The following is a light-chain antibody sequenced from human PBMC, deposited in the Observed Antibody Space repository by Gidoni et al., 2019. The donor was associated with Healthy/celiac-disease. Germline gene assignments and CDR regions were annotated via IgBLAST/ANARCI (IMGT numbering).Light chain of an antibody. J-gene: IGLJ2*01. Sequence: QSALTQPPSASRSPGQSVTISCTGTRGDVGGYNYVSWYQQHPGKAPNLMIYEVSKRPSGVPDRFSGSKSGNTASLTVSGLQAEDEADYYCSSYAGSNNLVFGGGTKLTVL. CDR1: RGDVGGYNY. CDR3: SSYAGSNNLV. V-gene: IGLV2-8*02. CDR2: EVS.